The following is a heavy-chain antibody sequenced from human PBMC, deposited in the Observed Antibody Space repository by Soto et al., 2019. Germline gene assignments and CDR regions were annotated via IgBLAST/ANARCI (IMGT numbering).Heavy chain of an antibody. CDR3: ARGDSTDCSNGVCSFFYNHDMDV. Sequence: ASVKVSCKASGYSFTDYHIHGVLQSPLPWLDWLGRINPKSGGTSTAQKLQGWVTMTTDTSISTASMELTRLTSDDTAIYYCARGDSTDCSNGVCSFFYNHDMDVWGQGTTVTVSS. V-gene: IGHV1-2*04. CDR1: GYSFTDYH. J-gene: IGHJ6*02. CDR2: INPKSGGT. D-gene: IGHD2-8*01.